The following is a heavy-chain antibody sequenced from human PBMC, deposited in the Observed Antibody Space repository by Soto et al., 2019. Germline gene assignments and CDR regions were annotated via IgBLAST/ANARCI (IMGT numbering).Heavy chain of an antibody. J-gene: IGHJ4*02. CDR3: VGGFGWLSKY. CDR2: VKQDGSEK. V-gene: IGHV3-7*01. D-gene: IGHD3-9*01. CDR1: GFTFSSYW. Sequence: PGGSLRLSCAASGFTFSSYWMSWVRQAPGKGLEWVANVKQDGSEKYYVDAVKGRFTISRDNTKNTLYLQMNSLRAEDTAVYYCVGGFGWLSKYWCPGLLVTVSS.